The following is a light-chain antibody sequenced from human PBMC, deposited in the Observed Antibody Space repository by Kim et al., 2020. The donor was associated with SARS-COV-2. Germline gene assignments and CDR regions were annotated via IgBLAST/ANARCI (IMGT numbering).Light chain of an antibody. V-gene: IGLV2-14*03. CDR3: STDTDSVM. CDR1: AVDVCAGHS. J-gene: IGLJ3*02. CDR2: DVT. Sequence: RSIPSSGTGSAVDVCAGHSVSWYRHHAGKAPKLVIYDVTLRPSGVSNRFSGSKSGNTASLSISGLQAEDEADYYCSTDTDSVMFGGGTQLTVL.